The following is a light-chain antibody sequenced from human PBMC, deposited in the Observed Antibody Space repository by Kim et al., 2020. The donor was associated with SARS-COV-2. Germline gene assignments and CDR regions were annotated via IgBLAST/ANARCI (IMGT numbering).Light chain of an antibody. Sequence: SITSSSTRTSSDVGVYNYVSWYQRHPGKAPKVMIYDVSKPPSGVSDRFSGSKSGNTTSLTISGLQAEDEADYYCSSYTSSSTYLVFGGGTQLTVL. V-gene: IGLV2-14*03. J-gene: IGLJ3*02. CDR3: SSYTSSSTYLV. CDR2: DVS. CDR1: SSDVGVYNY.